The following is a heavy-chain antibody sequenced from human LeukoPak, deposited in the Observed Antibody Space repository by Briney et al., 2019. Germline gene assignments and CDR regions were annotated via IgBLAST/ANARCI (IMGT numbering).Heavy chain of an antibody. Sequence: GGSLRLSXAASGFTFSSYWMSWVRQAPGKGLEWVANIKQDGSEKYYVDSVKGRFTISRDNAKNSLYLQMNSLRAEDTAVYYCAREAHIVVVTAVYYFDYWGQGTLVTVSS. V-gene: IGHV3-7*01. J-gene: IGHJ4*02. D-gene: IGHD2-21*02. CDR2: IKQDGSEK. CDR1: GFTFSSYW. CDR3: AREAHIVVVTAVYYFDY.